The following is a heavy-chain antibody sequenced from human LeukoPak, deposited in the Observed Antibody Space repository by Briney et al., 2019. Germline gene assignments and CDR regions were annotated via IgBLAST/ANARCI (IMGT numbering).Heavy chain of an antibody. Sequence: GGSLRLSCAASGFPFSNYDMHWVRQAPGKGLVWVAFIRYDGSNKYYADSVKGRFTISRDNSKNTLYLQMNSLRAEDTAVYYCAKGPLWYDSSGYYYRWYFDLWGRGTLVTVSS. CDR3: AKGPLWYDSSGYYYRWYFDL. CDR2: IRYDGSNK. V-gene: IGHV3-30*02. J-gene: IGHJ2*01. CDR1: GFPFSNYD. D-gene: IGHD3-22*01.